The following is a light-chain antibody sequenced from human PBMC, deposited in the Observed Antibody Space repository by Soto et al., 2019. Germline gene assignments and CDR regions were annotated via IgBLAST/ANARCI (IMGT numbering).Light chain of an antibody. J-gene: IGKJ3*01. V-gene: IGKV3-20*01. CDR2: GAS. CDR1: QSVSSSY. Sequence: EIVLTQSPGTLSLSPGERATLSCRASQSVSSSYLAWYQQKPGQPPRLLIYGASSRATGIPDRFSGSGSGTDFTLTISRLEPEDFAVFYCQHYDSLPITFGPGTKVDIK. CDR3: QHYDSLPIT.